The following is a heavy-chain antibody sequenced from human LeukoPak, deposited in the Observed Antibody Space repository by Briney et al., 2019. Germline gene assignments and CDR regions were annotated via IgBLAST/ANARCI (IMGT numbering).Heavy chain of an antibody. CDR3: AREKGRYCDYLPGMDY. D-gene: IGHD3-9*01. V-gene: IGHV3-21*01. Sequence: PGGSLRLSCAASGFTFSSYSMSWVRQAPGKWRGWDSSISNSNTYRYYEDSVKGRFTIPRDNAKNSLYLQMNSLRAEDTAVYYCAREKGRYCDYLPGMDYWGQGILVTVSS. J-gene: IGHJ4*02. CDR2: ISNSNTYR. CDR1: GFTFSSYS.